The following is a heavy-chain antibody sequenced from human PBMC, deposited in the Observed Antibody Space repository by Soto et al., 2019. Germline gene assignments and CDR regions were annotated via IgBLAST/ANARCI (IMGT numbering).Heavy chain of an antibody. CDR2: IYPDDSDA. V-gene: IGHV5-51*01. Sequence: GETLKISCQGSGYSFPDYWIGWVRQVPGKGLEWMGIIYPDDSDAKYSPSFQGQVTMSADKSINTAYLQWSSLKASDTGMYFCARDGLSSSTSFDYWGQGTQVTVSS. D-gene: IGHD6-6*01. CDR3: ARDGLSSSTSFDY. CDR1: GYSFPDYW. J-gene: IGHJ4*02.